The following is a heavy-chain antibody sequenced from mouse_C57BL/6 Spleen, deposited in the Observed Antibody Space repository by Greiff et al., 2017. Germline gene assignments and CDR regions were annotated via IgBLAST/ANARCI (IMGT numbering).Heavy chain of an antibody. V-gene: IGHV2-9-1*01. D-gene: IGHD1-1*01. Sequence: VQLQQSGPGLVAPSQSLSITCTVSGFSLTSYAISWVRQPPGKGLEWLGVIWTGGGTNYNSALKSRLSISKDNSKSQVFLKMNSLQTDDTARYYCAREPYYGSSYRYFDVWGTGTTVTVSS. CDR1: GFSLTSYA. CDR2: IWTGGGT. J-gene: IGHJ1*03. CDR3: AREPYYGSSYRYFDV.